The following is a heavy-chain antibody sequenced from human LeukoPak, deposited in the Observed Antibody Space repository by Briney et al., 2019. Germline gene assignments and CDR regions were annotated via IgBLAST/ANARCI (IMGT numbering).Heavy chain of an antibody. CDR3: ARSMVRGVINWFDP. V-gene: IGHV4-39*07. CDR1: GGSISSSSYY. Sequence: SETLSLTCTVSGGSISSSSYYWGWIRQPPGKGLEWIGSIYYSGSTNYSPSLKSRVTISVDTSKNQFSLKLRSVTAADTAVYYCARSMVRGVINWFDPWGQGTLVTVSS. D-gene: IGHD3-10*01. CDR2: IYYSGST. J-gene: IGHJ5*02.